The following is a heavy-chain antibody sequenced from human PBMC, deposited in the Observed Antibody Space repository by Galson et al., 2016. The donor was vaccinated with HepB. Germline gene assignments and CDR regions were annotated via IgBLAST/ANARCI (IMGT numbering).Heavy chain of an antibody. CDR1: GATFSRYA. V-gene: IGHV1-69*13. CDR2: IIPVIGTP. J-gene: IGHJ3*02. Sequence: SVKVSCKASGATFSRYAISWIRQAPGQGLEWMGGIIPVIGTPDYAPKFEGRVTITADESTNTAYMDLGSLRFEDTAVYYCARDRYNSGRYFAFEIWGQGTMVTVST. CDR3: ARDRYNSGRYFAFEI. D-gene: IGHD6-19*01.